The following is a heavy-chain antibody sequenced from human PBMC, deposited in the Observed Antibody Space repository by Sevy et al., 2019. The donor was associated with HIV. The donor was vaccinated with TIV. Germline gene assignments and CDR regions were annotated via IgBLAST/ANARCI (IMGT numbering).Heavy chain of an antibody. CDR2: IIPIFGTA. Sequence: ASVKVSGKASGGTFSSYAISWVRQAPGQGLEWMGGIIPIFGTANYAQKFQGRVTITADKSTSTPYMELSSLRSEDTAVYYCARGELGLNYFDYWGQGTLVTVSS. CDR1: GGTFSSYA. J-gene: IGHJ4*02. V-gene: IGHV1-69*06. CDR3: ARGELGLNYFDY. D-gene: IGHD7-27*01.